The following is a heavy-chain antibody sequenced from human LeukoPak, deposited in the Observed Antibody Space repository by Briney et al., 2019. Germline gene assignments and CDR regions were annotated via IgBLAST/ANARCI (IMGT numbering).Heavy chain of an antibody. V-gene: IGHV4-59*01. Sequence: PSETLSLTCTVSGGSISGDYWSWIRQIPGGRLEWIGYLYYTGLTRSSPSLKSRVTIAGDTSRNLFSLSLTSMTAADTAIYYCAKDAVHPGEDYFDPWGPGILVTVSS. CDR1: GGSISGDY. D-gene: IGHD7-27*01. CDR3: AKDAVHPGEDYFDP. CDR2: LYYTGLT. J-gene: IGHJ5*02.